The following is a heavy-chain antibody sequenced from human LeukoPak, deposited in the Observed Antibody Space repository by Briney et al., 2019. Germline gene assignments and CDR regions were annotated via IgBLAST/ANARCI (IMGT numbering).Heavy chain of an antibody. V-gene: IGHV3-30*18. CDR1: GFTFSSYG. Sequence: GRSLRLSCAASGFTFSSYGMPWVRQAPGKGLEWVAVISYDGSNKYYADSVKGRFTISRDNSKNTLYLQMNSLRAEDTAVYYCAKGRYETTVTPFDYWGQGTLVTVSS. CDR3: AKGRYETTVTPFDY. J-gene: IGHJ4*02. CDR2: ISYDGSNK. D-gene: IGHD4-17*01.